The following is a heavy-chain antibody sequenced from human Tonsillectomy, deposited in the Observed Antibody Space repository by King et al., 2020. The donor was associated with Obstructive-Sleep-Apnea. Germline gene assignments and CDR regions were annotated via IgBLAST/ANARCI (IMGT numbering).Heavy chain of an antibody. D-gene: IGHD6-13*01. J-gene: IGHJ6*02. V-gene: IGHV1-2*04. CDR1: GYTFTDYY. Sequence: VQLVESGAEVKKPGASVKVSCKAAGYTFTDYYIHWVRQAPGQGLEWMGWVNPNSGGTHYAQKFQGWVTMTRDTSINTAYMELSRLTFDDTVVYYCAREVSSRWYEKGLDVWGQGTTVTVSS. CDR3: AREVSSRWYEKGLDV. CDR2: VNPNSGGT.